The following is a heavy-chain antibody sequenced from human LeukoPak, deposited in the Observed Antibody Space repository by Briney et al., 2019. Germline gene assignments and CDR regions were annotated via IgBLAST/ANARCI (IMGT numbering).Heavy chain of an antibody. V-gene: IGHV4-39*01. Sequence: SETLSLTCTVSGASISSSSYYWGWIRQPPGKGLEWIGSIYYSGNTYYNPSLKSRVTISVDTSKNQFSLKLSSVTAADTAVYYCARGGIAARSWFDPWGQGTLVTASS. J-gene: IGHJ5*02. D-gene: IGHD6-6*01. CDR3: ARGGIAARSWFDP. CDR2: IYYSGNT. CDR1: GASISSSSYY.